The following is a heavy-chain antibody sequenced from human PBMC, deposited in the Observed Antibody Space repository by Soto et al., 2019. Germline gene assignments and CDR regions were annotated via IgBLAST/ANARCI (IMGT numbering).Heavy chain of an antibody. Sequence: GGSLRLSCAASGFTFGSYWMHWVRQAPGKGLVWVSRINSDGSSTSYADSVKGRFTISRDNAKNTLYLQMNSLGAEDTAVYYCARTHSSDYFDYWGQGTLVTVSS. CDR1: GFTFGSYW. J-gene: IGHJ4*02. V-gene: IGHV3-74*01. D-gene: IGHD6-19*01. CDR2: INSDGSST. CDR3: ARTHSSDYFDY.